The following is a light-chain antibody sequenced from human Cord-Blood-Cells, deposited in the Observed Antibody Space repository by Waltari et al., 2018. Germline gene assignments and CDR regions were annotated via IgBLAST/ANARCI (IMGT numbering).Light chain of an antibody. CDR2: GKN. CDR1: SLRSYY. Sequence: SSELTQDPAVSVALGQTVRITCQGDSLRSYYASWYQKKSGQAPVLVISGKNNRPSGIPDRFSGSSSGNTASLAITGAQAEEEADYCCNSRDSSGKVCGGGTKLTVL. J-gene: IGLJ3*02. CDR3: NSRDSSGKV. V-gene: IGLV3-19*01.